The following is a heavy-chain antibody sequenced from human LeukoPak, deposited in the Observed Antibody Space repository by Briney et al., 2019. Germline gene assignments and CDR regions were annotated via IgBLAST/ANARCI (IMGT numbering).Heavy chain of an antibody. J-gene: IGHJ4*02. CDR1: GYTFTGYY. CDR2: INPNSGGT. D-gene: IGHD6-13*01. V-gene: IGHV1-2*02. CDR3: ARDGISSSWYGIDY. Sequence: ASVKVSCKASGYTFTGYYMHWVRQAPGQGLEWMGWINPNSGGTNYAQKFQGRVTMTRDTSISTAYVELSRLRSDDTAVYYCARDGISSSWYGIDYWGQGTLVTVSS.